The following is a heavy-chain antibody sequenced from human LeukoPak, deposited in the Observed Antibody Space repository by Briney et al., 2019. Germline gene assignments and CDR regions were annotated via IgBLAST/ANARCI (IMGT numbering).Heavy chain of an antibody. V-gene: IGHV4-59*08. J-gene: IGHJ4*02. CDR3: ARLSSGYYYSFDY. CDR1: GGSISSYY. CDR2: IYYSGST. Sequence: SETLSLTCTVSGGSISSYYWSWIRQPPGKGLEWIGYIYYSGSTNYNPSLKSRVTISVDTSKNQFSLKLSSVTAADTAVYYCARLSSGYYYSFDYWGQGTLVTVSS. D-gene: IGHD3-22*01.